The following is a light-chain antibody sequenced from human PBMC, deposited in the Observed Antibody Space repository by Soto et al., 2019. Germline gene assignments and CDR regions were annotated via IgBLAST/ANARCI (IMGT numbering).Light chain of an antibody. CDR3: CSYAGSSTPLI. V-gene: IGLV2-23*02. Sequence: QSVLTQPASVSGSPGQSITISCTGTSSDVGSYNLVSWYQQHPGKAPKLMIYEVSKRPSGVSNRFSGSKSGNTASLTISGFQSEDVADYYCCSYAGSSTPLIFGTGTKVTVL. CDR2: EVS. CDR1: SSDVGSYNL. J-gene: IGLJ1*01.